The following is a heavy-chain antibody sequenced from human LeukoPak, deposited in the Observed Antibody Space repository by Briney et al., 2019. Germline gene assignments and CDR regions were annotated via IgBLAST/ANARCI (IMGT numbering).Heavy chain of an antibody. CDR1: GLTVSTDY. V-gene: IGHV3-53*05. J-gene: IGHJ4*02. D-gene: IGHD3-10*01. Sequence: QSGGSLRLSCAASGLTVSTDYMSWVRQAPGKGLEWVSVIFPSHSTYYADSVKGRFTISRDNSKNAVYLQMNSLRPEDTAVYYCATKAGSGGGYFDYWGQGTLFTVSS. CDR3: ATKAGSGGGYFDY. CDR2: IFPSHST.